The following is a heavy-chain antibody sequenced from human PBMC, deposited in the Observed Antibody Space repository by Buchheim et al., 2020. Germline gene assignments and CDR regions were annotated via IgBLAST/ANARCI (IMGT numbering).Heavy chain of an antibody. CDR2: ISPYNGNT. V-gene: IGHV1-18*01. CDR1: GYTFTSYD. CDR3: ARAYCSGGTCPYYYYFGMDV. D-gene: IGHD2-15*01. J-gene: IGHJ6*02. Sequence: QVQLVQSGAEVKKPGASVKVSCKASGYTFTSYDINWVRQATGQGLEWMGWISPYNGNTDYGQNFQDRVSMTTDTSTTTAYMELTSLRSDDTAVYYCARAYCSGGTCPYYYYFGMDVWSQGTT.